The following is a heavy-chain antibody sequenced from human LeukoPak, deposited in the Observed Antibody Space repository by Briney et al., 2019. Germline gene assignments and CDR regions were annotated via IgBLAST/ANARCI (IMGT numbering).Heavy chain of an antibody. J-gene: IGHJ5*02. CDR3: ARDPSRVSRNWFDP. CDR1: GFIFINSA. V-gene: IGHV1-58*02. D-gene: IGHD2-2*01. CDR2: IVVGSGYT. Sequence: SVKVSCKASGFIFINSAMQWVRQARGQRLEWIGWIVVGSGYTNYAQKFQERVTITRDMSTSTAYMELSSLRSEDTAVYYCARDPSRVSRNWFDPWGQGTLVTVSS.